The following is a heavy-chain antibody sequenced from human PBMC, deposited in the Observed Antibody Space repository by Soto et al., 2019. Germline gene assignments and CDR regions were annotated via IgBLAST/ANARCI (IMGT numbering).Heavy chain of an antibody. J-gene: IGHJ3*01. CDR1: GFTFSNYA. V-gene: IGHV3-23*01. D-gene: IGHD2-15*01. Sequence: GGSLRLSCAASGFTFSNYAVNWVRQAPGKGLEWLSVFRSSASSAIYAESVRGRFTISRDNSKDTLYLQMNSLRAEDTAVYYCAKDRGANIPDAFDFWGHGTMVTVSS. CDR3: AKDRGANIPDAFDF. CDR2: FRSSASSA.